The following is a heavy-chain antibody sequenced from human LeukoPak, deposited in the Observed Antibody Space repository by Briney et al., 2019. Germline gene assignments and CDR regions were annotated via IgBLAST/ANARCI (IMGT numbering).Heavy chain of an antibody. CDR1: GYTFTGYY. J-gene: IGHJ4*02. CDR3: AREAEGLLY. CDR2: INPNSGGT. D-gene: IGHD1-26*01. Sequence: ASVKASCKASGYTFTGYYMHWVRQAPGQGLEWMGWINPNSGGTNYAQKFRGRVTMTRDTSISTAHMELSRLRSDDAAVYYCAREAEGLLYWGRGFLVTVSS. V-gene: IGHV1-2*02.